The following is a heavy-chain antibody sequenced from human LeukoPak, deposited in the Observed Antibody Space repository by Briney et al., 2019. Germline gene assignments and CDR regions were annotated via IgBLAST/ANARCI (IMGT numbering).Heavy chain of an antibody. J-gene: IGHJ4*02. V-gene: IGHV3-64D*06. D-gene: IGHD2/OR15-2a*01. CDR3: VKTPYSSTWYVGDS. CDR2: INSDGDST. Sequence: GGSLRFSCSASGFTFSSYAMHWVRQAAGEGLEYVSAINSDGDSTYYADSVKGRFTISRDNSKNTLYLQMSSLRPEDSAVYYCVKTPYSSTWYVGDSWGQGTLVTVSS. CDR1: GFTFSSYA.